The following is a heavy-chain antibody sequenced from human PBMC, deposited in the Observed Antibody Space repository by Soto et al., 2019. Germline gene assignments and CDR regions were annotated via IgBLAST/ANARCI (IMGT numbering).Heavy chain of an antibody. V-gene: IGHV1-46*01. J-gene: IGHJ5*02. CDR3: ARAYVDTAMGDRFWFDP. Sequence: ASVKVSCKASGYTFTSYYMHWVRQAPGQGLKWMGIINPSGGSTSYAQKFQGRVTMTRDTSTSTVYMELSSPRSEDTAVYYYARAYVDTAMGDRFWFDPWGQGTLVTVSS. D-gene: IGHD5-18*01. CDR1: GYTFTSYY. CDR2: INPSGGST.